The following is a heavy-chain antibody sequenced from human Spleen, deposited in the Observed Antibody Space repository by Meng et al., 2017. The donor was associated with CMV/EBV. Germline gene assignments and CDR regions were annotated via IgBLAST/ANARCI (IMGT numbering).Heavy chain of an antibody. Sequence: SCLTFVRHAPGQVLQWLCSVRSSSSYICYADSVKGRFTISRDNATNSLYLQMNSLRAENTAVYYCARDGAPYYDFWSGYYEGNWFDPWGQGTLVTVSS. J-gene: IGHJ5*02. CDR3: ARDGAPYYDFWSGYYEGNWFDP. D-gene: IGHD3-3*01. CDR1: SC. CDR2: VRSSSSYI. V-gene: IGHV3-21*01.